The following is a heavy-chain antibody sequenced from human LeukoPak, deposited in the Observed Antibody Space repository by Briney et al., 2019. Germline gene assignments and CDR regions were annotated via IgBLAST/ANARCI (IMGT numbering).Heavy chain of an antibody. D-gene: IGHD3-3*01. CDR3: VRVFLESLTAGYFDH. CDR1: GFTFSTYG. Sequence: GGSLRLSCAASGFTFSTYGMNWVRQAPGKGLEWVAVISYDGRQKYYADSVKGRFAISRDNSKDTVYLQMNSLRDEDSATYYCVRVFLESLTAGYFDHWGQGTLVTVSP. V-gene: IGHV3-30*09. J-gene: IGHJ4*02. CDR2: ISYDGRQK.